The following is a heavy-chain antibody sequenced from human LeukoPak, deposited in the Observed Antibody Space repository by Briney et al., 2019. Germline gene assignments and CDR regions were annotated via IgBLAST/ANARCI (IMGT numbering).Heavy chain of an antibody. CDR2: FDPEDGET. Sequence: ASVKVSCKVSGYTLTELSMHWVRQAPGKGLEWMGGFDPEDGETIYAQKFQGRVTMTRDTSTSTVYMELSSLRSDDTAVYYCARDLSPWELLEPAHFDYWGQGTLVTVSS. CDR1: GYTLTELS. J-gene: IGHJ4*02. V-gene: IGHV1-24*01. D-gene: IGHD1-26*01. CDR3: ARDLSPWELLEPAHFDY.